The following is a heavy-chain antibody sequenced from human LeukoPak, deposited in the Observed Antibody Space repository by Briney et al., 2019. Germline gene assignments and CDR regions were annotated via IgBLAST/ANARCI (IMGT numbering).Heavy chain of an antibody. CDR3: ARTRSLFY. Sequence: PSETLSLTCTVSGGSISISSSYWGWIRQPPGKGLEWIGSIHHSGNTYYNPFLKSRVIISVDTSKNQFSLKVTSVTAADTAVYYCARTRSLFYWGQGTLVTVSS. CDR1: GGSISISSSY. CDR2: IHHSGNT. J-gene: IGHJ4*02. D-gene: IGHD3-10*01. V-gene: IGHV4-39*01.